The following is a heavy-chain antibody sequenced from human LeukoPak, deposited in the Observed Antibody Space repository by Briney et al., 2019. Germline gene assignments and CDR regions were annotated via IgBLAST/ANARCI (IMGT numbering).Heavy chain of an antibody. J-gene: IGHJ3*02. Sequence: GGSLRLSCAASGFTFDDYGMSWVRQAPGKGLEWVSGINWNGGSTGYADSVKGRFTISRDNAKNSLCLQMNSLRAEDTALYYCARGSGSYIFGAFDIWGQGTMVTVSS. CDR2: INWNGGST. D-gene: IGHD1-26*01. V-gene: IGHV3-20*04. CDR3: ARGSGSYIFGAFDI. CDR1: GFTFDDYG.